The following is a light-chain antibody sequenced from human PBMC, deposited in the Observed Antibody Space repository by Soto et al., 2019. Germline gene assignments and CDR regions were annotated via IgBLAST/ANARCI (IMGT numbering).Light chain of an antibody. CDR2: NAS. CDR1: QSISSW. Sequence: DIQMTQSPSTLSASVGDRVTITCRASQSISSWLAWYQQKPGKAHKLLIYNASSLENGVPSRFSGSRSGTEFTLTISSLQPDDFATYYCQQYNSYWTFGQGTKVEIK. J-gene: IGKJ1*01. CDR3: QQYNSYWT. V-gene: IGKV1-5*03.